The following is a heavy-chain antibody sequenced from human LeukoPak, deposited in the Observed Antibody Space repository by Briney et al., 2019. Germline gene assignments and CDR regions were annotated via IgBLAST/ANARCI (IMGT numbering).Heavy chain of an antibody. V-gene: IGHV3-74*01. CDR2: INSDGSSR. Sequence: SGGSLRLSCAASGFTFSNYWMHWVRHAPGKGLVWVSRINSDGSSRNYADSVKGRFTISRDNAKNTVYLQMNSLRAEDTAVYCCASASAHRIAAGGDYWGQGTLVTVSS. CDR1: GFTFSNYW. CDR3: ASASAHRIAAGGDY. J-gene: IGHJ4*02. D-gene: IGHD6-13*01.